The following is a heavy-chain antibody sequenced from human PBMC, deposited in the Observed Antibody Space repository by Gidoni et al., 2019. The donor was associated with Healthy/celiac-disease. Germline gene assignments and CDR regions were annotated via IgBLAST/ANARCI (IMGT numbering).Heavy chain of an antibody. CDR2: IIPRRGIA. J-gene: IGHJ4*02. Sequence: QVQLVQSGAEVKKPGSSVKVSCKASGGTFSSYTISWVRQAPGQGLEWMGRIIPRRGIANYAQKFQGRVKITAEKATGTAYMGLRSLRSEDTAVYYCASIRGWGQGTLVTVSS. V-gene: IGHV1-69*02. D-gene: IGHD3-10*01. CDR1: GGTFSSYT. CDR3: ASIRG.